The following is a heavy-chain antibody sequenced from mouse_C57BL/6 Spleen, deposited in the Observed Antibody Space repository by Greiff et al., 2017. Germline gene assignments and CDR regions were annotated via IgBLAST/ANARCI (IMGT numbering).Heavy chain of an antibody. CDR2: IDPETGGT. J-gene: IGHJ1*03. Sequence: VQLQQSGAELVRPGASVTLSCKASGYTFTDYEMHWVKQTPVHGLEWIGAIDPETGGTAYNQKFKGKAILTADKSSSTAYMELRSLTSEDSAVYYCTRSDGNGYFDVWGTGTTVTVSS. CDR3: TRSDGNGYFDV. V-gene: IGHV1-15*01. D-gene: IGHD2-1*01. CDR1: GYTFTDYE.